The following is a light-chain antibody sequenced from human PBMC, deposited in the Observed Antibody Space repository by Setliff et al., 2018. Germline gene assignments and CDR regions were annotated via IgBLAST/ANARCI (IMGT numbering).Light chain of an antibody. J-gene: IGLJ3*02. V-gene: IGLV1-51*01. CDR1: SSNIGSSY. CDR3: AAWDNSLSGVE. CDR2: DNN. Sequence: QSVLTQPPSVSAAPRQKVTISCSGSSSNIGSSYVSWYQQVPGTAPKLLIYDNNKRPSGVPDRFSGSRSGTSASLAISGLQSEDEADYFCAAWDNSLSGVEFGGGTKVTVL.